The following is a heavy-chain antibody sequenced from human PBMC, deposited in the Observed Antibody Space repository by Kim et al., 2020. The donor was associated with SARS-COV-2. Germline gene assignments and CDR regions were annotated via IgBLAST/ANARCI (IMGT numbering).Heavy chain of an antibody. Sequence: GGSLRLSCAASGFTFSSYGMHWVRQAPGKGLEWVAVISYDGSNKYYADSVKGRFTISRDNSKNTLYLQMNSLRAEDTAVYYCAKEPSYVWGSRPADYWGQGTLVTVSS. J-gene: IGHJ4*02. V-gene: IGHV3-30*18. D-gene: IGHD3-16*01. CDR2: ISYDGSNK. CDR3: AKEPSYVWGSRPADY. CDR1: GFTFSSYG.